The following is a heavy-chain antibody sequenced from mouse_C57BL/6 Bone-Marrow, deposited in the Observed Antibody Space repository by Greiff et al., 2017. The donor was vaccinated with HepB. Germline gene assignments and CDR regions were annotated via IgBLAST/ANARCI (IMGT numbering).Heavy chain of an antibody. Sequence: VQLQQSGPELVKPGASVKISCKASGYTFTDYYMNWVKQSHGKSLEWIGDINPNNGGTSYNQKFKGKATLTVDKSSSTAYMELRSLTSEDSAVYYCASQDSSGPGFAYWGQGTLVTVSA. CDR2: INPNNGGT. V-gene: IGHV1-26*01. CDR1: GYTFTDYY. J-gene: IGHJ3*01. CDR3: ASQDSSGPGFAY. D-gene: IGHD3-2*02.